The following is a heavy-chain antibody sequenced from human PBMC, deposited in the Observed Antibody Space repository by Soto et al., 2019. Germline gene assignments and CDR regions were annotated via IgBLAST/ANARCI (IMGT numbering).Heavy chain of an antibody. CDR1: GFTFSSYG. CDR3: AKDKEAYYGMDV. Sequence: GGSLSLSCAASGFTFSSYGMHWVRQAPGKGLEWVAVISYDGSNKYYADSVKGRFTISRDNSKNTLYLQMNSLRAEDTAVYYCAKDKEAYYGMDVWGQGTTVTVSS. V-gene: IGHV3-30*18. CDR2: ISYDGSNK. J-gene: IGHJ6*02.